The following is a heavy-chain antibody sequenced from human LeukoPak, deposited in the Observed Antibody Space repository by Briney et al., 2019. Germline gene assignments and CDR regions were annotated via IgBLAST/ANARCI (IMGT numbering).Heavy chain of an antibody. CDR1: GFTSSNSW. CDR3: AKDMIRGVVDY. D-gene: IGHD3-10*01. CDR2: INKDGSST. V-gene: IGHV3-74*03. J-gene: IGHJ4*02. Sequence: GGSLRLSCAASGFTSSNSWMHWVRQAPGKGLVWVPRINKDGSSTTNADSVKGRFTISRDSAKNTLYLQMNSLRAEDTAVYYCAKDMIRGVVDYWGQGTLVTVSS.